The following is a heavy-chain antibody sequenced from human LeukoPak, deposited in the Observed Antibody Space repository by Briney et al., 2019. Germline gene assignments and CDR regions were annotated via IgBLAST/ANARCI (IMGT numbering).Heavy chain of an antibody. CDR3: VRGVSISSSWYNDI. D-gene: IGHD6-13*01. Sequence: GGSLRLSCAASGFTFSDYYMNWIRQALGKGLEWVSYISRGGSTTYYADSVKGRFTISRDNAKNSLYLQMNSLRAEDTAVYYCVRGVSISSSWYNDIWGQGTMVTVPS. J-gene: IGHJ3*02. CDR1: GFTFSDYY. V-gene: IGHV3-11*01. CDR2: ISRGGSTT.